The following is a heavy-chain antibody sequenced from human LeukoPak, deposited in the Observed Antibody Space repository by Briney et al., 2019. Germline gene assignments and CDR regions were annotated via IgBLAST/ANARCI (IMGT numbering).Heavy chain of an antibody. J-gene: IGHJ4*02. Sequence: SGGSLRLSCAASGFTVSSSYMTWVRQAPGKGLEWVSVIYSGGNTYYADSVKGRFTISRDNSKNTLYLQMNSLRAEDTGVYYCARDEVATTLDYWGQGTLVTVSS. V-gene: IGHV3-66*02. CDR2: IYSGGNT. D-gene: IGHD5-12*01. CDR3: ARDEVATTLDY. CDR1: GFTVSSSY.